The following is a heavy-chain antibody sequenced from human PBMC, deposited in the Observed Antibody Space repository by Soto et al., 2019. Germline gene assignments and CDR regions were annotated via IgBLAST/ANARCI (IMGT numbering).Heavy chain of an antibody. J-gene: IGHJ6*03. CDR3: ARDPSGTGTTSRQIYYYMDV. Sequence: GGSLRLSCAASGFTFSSYSMNWVRQAPGKGLEWVSSISSSSSYIYYADSVKGRFTISRDNAKNSLYLQMNSLRAEDTAVYYCARDPSGTGTTSRQIYYYMDVWGKGTTVTVSS. D-gene: IGHD1-1*01. CDR1: GFTFSSYS. CDR2: ISSSSSYI. V-gene: IGHV3-21*01.